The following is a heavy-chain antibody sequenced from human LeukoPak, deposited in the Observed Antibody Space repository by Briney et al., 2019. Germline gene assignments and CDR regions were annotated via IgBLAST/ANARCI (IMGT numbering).Heavy chain of an antibody. V-gene: IGHV4-4*07. D-gene: IGHD2-2*01. CDR3: ARGQYHLLYWYFDL. CDR2: IYSSGST. CDR1: GGSISSYY. J-gene: IGHJ2*01. Sequence: AETLSLTCTVSGGSISSYYWSWIRQPAGRGLEWIGRIYSSGSTNYNPSLKSRVTMSVDTSKNQFSLKLSSVTAADTAVYYCARGQYHLLYWYFDLWGRGTLVTVSS.